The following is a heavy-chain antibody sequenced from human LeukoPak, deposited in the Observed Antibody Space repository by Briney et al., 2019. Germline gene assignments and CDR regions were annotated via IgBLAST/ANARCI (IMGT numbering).Heavy chain of an antibody. V-gene: IGHV4-34*01. D-gene: IGHD3-10*01. CDR2: INHSGST. J-gene: IGHJ4*02. CDR1: GGSFSGYY. Sequence: SETLSLTCAVYGGSFSGYYWSWIRQPPGKGLERIGEINHSGSTNYNPSLKSRVTISVDTSKNQFSLKLSSVTAADTAVYYCARKVAPMVRGGGFDYWGQGTLVTVSS. CDR3: ARKVAPMVRGGGFDY.